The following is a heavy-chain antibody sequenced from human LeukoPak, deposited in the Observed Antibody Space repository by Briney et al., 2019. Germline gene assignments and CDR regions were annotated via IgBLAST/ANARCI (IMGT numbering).Heavy chain of an antibody. CDR1: GGSVKSNNYY. D-gene: IGHD3-3*01. J-gene: IGHJ3*02. Sequence: SETLSLTCTVSGGSVKSNNYYWGWIRQSPGKGLEWIGSIYYSGNTYYSPSLKSRVTISVDTSKNQFSLKLSSVTAADTAVYYCARAFRGIFGVFEAFDIWGQGTMVTVSS. CDR2: IYYSGNT. CDR3: ARAFRGIFGVFEAFDI. V-gene: IGHV4-39*07.